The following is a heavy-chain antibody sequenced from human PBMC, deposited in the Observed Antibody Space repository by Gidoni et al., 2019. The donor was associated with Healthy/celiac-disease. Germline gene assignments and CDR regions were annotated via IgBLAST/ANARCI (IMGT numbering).Heavy chain of an antibody. D-gene: IGHD1-26*01. Sequence: EVQLVESGGGLIQPGGSLRLSCAASGFTVRSNYMSWVRQAPGKGLEWVSVIYSGGSTYYADSVKGRFTIARDNSKNTLYLQMNSLRAEDTAVYYCARTPGSTDNWFDPWGQGTLVTVSS. V-gene: IGHV3-53*01. J-gene: IGHJ5*02. CDR1: GFTVRSNY. CDR2: IYSGGST. CDR3: ARTPGSTDNWFDP.